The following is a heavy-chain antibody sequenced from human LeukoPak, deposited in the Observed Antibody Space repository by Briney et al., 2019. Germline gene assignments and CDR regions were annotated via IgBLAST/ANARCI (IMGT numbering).Heavy chain of an antibody. J-gene: IGHJ4*02. CDR3: ARGLGRGTADY. Sequence: GGSLRLSCAASGFIFSSSWMIWVRQAPGKGLEWVANIDQPGSQHYSVESVRGRFTISRDNAKNLLFLQLNSLRVEDTAVYYCARGLGRGTADYWGQGTLVTVSS. V-gene: IGHV3-7*01. D-gene: IGHD3-10*01. CDR1: GFIFSSSW. CDR2: IDQPGSQH.